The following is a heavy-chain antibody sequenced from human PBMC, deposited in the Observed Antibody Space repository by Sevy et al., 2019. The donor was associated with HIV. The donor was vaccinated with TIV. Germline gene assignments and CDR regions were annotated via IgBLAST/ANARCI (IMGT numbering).Heavy chain of an antibody. D-gene: IGHD2-2*02. Sequence: GGSLRLSCVASGFTFSTYTMNWVCQAPGKGLEWVSSISSSSSYIYYADSVKGRFTISRDNAKNSLYLQMNSLRVEDTAVYYCARAAYYCSTTSCYIDYWGQGTLVTVSS. CDR1: GFTFSTYT. CDR3: ARAAYYCSTTSCYIDY. J-gene: IGHJ4*02. CDR2: ISSSSSYI. V-gene: IGHV3-21*01.